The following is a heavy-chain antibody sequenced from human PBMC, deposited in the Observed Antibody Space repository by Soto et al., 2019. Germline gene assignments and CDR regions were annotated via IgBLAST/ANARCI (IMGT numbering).Heavy chain of an antibody. CDR3: ARFLVGASRGGWFDP. CDR2: IYYSGST. J-gene: IGHJ5*02. Sequence: PSETLSLTCTVSGDSVSSGSYYWSWIRQPPGKGLEWIGYIYYSGSTNYNPSLKSRVTISVDTSKNQFSLKLSSVTAADTAVYYCARFLVGASRGGWFDPWGQGTLVTVPQ. V-gene: IGHV4-61*01. CDR1: GDSVSSGSYY. D-gene: IGHD1-26*01.